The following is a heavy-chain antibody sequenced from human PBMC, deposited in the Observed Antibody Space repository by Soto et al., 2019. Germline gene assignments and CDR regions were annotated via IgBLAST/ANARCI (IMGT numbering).Heavy chain of an antibody. Sequence: XETLSLPFTVSGGSISSRRYYWGWIRQPPGKGLEWIVSIYYSGSTYYNPSLKSRVTISVDTSKNQFSLKLSSVTAADTAVYYCARNPYYGGNLDAFDIWGQGTMVTVSS. V-gene: IGHV4-39*01. D-gene: IGHD4-17*01. CDR2: IYYSGST. J-gene: IGHJ3*02. CDR1: GGSISSRRYY. CDR3: ARNPYYGGNLDAFDI.